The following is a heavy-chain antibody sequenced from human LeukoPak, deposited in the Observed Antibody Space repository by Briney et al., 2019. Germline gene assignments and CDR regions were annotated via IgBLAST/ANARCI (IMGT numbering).Heavy chain of an antibody. CDR3: AKSPVAGFDY. CDR1: GGSFSGYY. D-gene: IGHD6-19*01. Sequence: PSETLSLTCAVYGGSFSGYYWSWIRQPPGKGLEWIGEINHSGSTNYNPSLKSRVTISVDTSKNQFSLKLSSVTAADTAVYYCAKSPVAGFDYWGQGTLVTVSS. CDR2: INHSGST. J-gene: IGHJ4*02. V-gene: IGHV4-34*01.